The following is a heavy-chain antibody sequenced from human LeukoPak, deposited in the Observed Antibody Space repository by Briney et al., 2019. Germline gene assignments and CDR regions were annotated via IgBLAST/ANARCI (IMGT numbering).Heavy chain of an antibody. Sequence: ASVKVSCKASGGTFSSYAISWVRQAPGQGLEWMGGIIPIFGTANYAQKFQGRVTITADGSTSTAYMELSSLRSEDTAVYYCARARRKWQTAYYYYYGMDVWGQGTTVTVSS. V-gene: IGHV1-69*13. J-gene: IGHJ6*02. CDR2: IIPIFGTA. D-gene: IGHD5-12*01. CDR1: GGTFSSYA. CDR3: ARARRKWQTAYYYYYGMDV.